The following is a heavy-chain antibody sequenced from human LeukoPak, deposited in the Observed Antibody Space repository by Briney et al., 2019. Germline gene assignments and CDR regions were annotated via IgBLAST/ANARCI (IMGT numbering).Heavy chain of an antibody. CDR1: GYTFTSCA. CDR2: INTGNGNT. CDR3: ARVGGGYYGALDY. D-gene: IGHD3-10*01. V-gene: IGHV1-3*04. Sequence: ASVKVSCKASGYTFTSCAIHWVRQAPGQRLEWMGWINTGNGNTKYSQKFQGRVTITRDTSASTAYKELSSLRSEDTAAYYCARVGGGYYGALDYWGQGTLVTVSS. J-gene: IGHJ4*02.